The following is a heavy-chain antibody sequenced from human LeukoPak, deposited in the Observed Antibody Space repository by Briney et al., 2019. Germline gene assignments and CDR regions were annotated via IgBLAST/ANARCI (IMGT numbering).Heavy chain of an antibody. D-gene: IGHD3-22*01. CDR1: GFTFSSYG. CDR2: IRYDGSNK. CDR3: RGGYDAFDI. J-gene: IGHJ3*02. V-gene: IGHV3-30*02. Sequence: GSLRLSCAAPGFTFSSYGMHWVRQAPGKGLEWVAFIRYDGSNKYYADSVKGRFTISRDNSKNTLYLQMSSLRAEDTAVYYCRGGYDAFDIWGQGTMVAVSS.